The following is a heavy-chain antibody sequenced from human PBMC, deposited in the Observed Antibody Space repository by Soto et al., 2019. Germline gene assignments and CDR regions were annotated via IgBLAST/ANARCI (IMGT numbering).Heavy chain of an antibody. D-gene: IGHD6-19*01. V-gene: IGHV3-30*03. CDR1: GFVFTNYG. CDR2: ISNDGSKK. Sequence: PWGSLRLSCAASGFVFTNYGMHWVRQAPGKGLGWVAFISNDGSKKYYADSVKGRFTISRDNSENTVYLQMTSLRPDDTAVFYCARDVAMPSGLGLGYWGQGTLVTVSS. CDR3: ARDVAMPSGLGLGY. J-gene: IGHJ4*02.